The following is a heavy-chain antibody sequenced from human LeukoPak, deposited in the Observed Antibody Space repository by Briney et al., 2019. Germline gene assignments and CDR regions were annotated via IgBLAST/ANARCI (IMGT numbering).Heavy chain of an antibody. CDR2: IYHSGST. J-gene: IGHJ5*02. V-gene: IGHV4-38-2*02. CDR1: GYSISSGYY. CDR3: ARGDYYGSGSQTNWFDP. Sequence: PSETLSLTCTVSGYSISSGYYWGWIRQPPGKGLEWIGSIYHSGSTYYNPSLKSRVTISVDTSKNQFSLKLSSVTAADTAVYYCARGDYYGSGSQTNWFDPWGQGTLVTVSS. D-gene: IGHD3-10*01.